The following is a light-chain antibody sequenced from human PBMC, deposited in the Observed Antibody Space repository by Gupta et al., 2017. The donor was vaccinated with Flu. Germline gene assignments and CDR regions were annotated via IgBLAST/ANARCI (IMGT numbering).Light chain of an antibody. CDR2: YDR. CDR3: QEGDTNSDNWV. J-gene: IGLJ3*02. Sequence: TVTGEGNKIGSRSLYWYRQRPGQAPVLFMCYDRNRNTEIPDRFSGSKSVPTATLTSNRVDAGDEADYYCQEGDTNSDNWVFGGGTKQTVL. CDR1: KIGSRS. V-gene: IGLV3-21*04.